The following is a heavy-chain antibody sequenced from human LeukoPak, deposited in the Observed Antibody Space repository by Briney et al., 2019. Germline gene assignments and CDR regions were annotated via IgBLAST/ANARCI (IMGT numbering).Heavy chain of an antibody. Sequence: GGSLRLSCAASGFTFSSYGMSWVRQAPGKGLEWVSAISGSGGSTYYADSVKGRFTISRDNSKNTLYLQMNSLRAEDTAVYYCARDYRGGNYYSGAFDIWGQGTMVTVSS. CDR3: ARDYRGGNYYSGAFDI. CDR1: GFTFSSYG. D-gene: IGHD1-26*01. V-gene: IGHV3-23*01. CDR2: ISGSGGST. J-gene: IGHJ3*02.